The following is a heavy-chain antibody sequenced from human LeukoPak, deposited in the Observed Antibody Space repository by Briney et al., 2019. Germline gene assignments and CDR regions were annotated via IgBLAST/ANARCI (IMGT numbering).Heavy chain of an antibody. D-gene: IGHD3-9*01. J-gene: IGHJ4*02. Sequence: PSETLSLTCTVSGGSISSYYWDWIRQPPGKGLEWIGYIYYSGSTNYNPSLKSRVTISVDTSKNQFSLKLSSVTAADTAVYYCARGKLRYFDWLPLPDYWRQGTLVTVSS. CDR1: GGSISSYY. CDR2: IYYSGST. V-gene: IGHV4-59*01. CDR3: ARGKLRYFDWLPLPDY.